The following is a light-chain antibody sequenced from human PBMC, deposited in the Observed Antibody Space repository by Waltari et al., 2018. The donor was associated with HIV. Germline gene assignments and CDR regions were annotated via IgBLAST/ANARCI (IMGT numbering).Light chain of an antibody. J-gene: IGKJ1*01. CDR2: LAS. CDR1: QSPLNRNGYTD. V-gene: IGKV2-28*01. Sequence: DIVMTQSPLSLPVTPGEPATISCRSSQSPLNRNGYTDLDWYVQKPGQSPQLLIYLASNRASGVPDRFSGSGSGTDFQLKISRVEAEDIGVYYCMQCLQTPSFGPGTKVEI. CDR3: MQCLQTPS.